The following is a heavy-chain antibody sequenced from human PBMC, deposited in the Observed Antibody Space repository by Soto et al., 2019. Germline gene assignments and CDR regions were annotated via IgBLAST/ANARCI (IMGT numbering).Heavy chain of an antibody. V-gene: IGHV3-11*05. CDR3: ARGLSKSGSGRCTAFDI. D-gene: IGHD3-16*02. Sequence: PGGSLRLSCASSGFAFSDYYMTWIRQAPGKGLEWISYISSSSSYTNYADSVKGRFTISRDNTENSLYLEMNSLRADDTAVYYCARGLSKSGSGRCTAFDIWGQGTIVTVSS. CDR2: ISSSSSYT. CDR1: GFAFSDYY. J-gene: IGHJ3*02.